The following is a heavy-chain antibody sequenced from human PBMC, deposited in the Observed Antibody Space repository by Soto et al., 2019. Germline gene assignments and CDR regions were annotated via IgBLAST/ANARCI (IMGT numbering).Heavy chain of an antibody. CDR1: GGSFSGYY. Sequence: SETLSLTCAVYGGSFSGYYWSWIRQPPGKGLEWIGEINHSGSTNYNPSLKSRVTISVDTSKNQFSLKLSSVTAADTAVYYCARGKAIAAAGTPFDYWGQGTLVTVSS. CDR2: INHSGST. J-gene: IGHJ4*02. CDR3: ARGKAIAAAGTPFDY. V-gene: IGHV4-34*01. D-gene: IGHD6-13*01.